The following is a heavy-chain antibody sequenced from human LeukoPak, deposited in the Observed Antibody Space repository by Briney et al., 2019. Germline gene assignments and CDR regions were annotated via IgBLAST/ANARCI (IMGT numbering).Heavy chain of an antibody. J-gene: IGHJ4*02. CDR3: AKSYYYHSGSFDY. CDR1: GFSLSMFN. D-gene: IGHD3-10*01. CDR2: FSSDGRST. V-gene: IGHV3-30*18. Sequence: GGSLRLSCAASGFSLSMFNMHWVRQAPGKGLEWVAVFSSDGRSTYYAENVQGRFTISRDNSKNTLSLQMNSLRAEDTAVYYCAKSYYYHSGSFDYWGQGTLVTVSS.